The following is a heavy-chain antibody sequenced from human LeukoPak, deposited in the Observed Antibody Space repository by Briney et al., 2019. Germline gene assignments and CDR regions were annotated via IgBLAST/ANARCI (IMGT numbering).Heavy chain of an antibody. Sequence: SETLFLTCTVSGGSVSGYYWNWIRQPPGKGLEWIGYIYYSGSTNYNPSLKSRVTISVDTSENQFSLKLTSVTAADTAVYYCARDREYSSSGLVWFDPWGHGILVTVSS. CDR3: ARDREYSSSGLVWFDP. CDR2: IYYSGST. V-gene: IGHV4-59*02. J-gene: IGHJ5*02. CDR1: GGSVSGYY. D-gene: IGHD6-6*01.